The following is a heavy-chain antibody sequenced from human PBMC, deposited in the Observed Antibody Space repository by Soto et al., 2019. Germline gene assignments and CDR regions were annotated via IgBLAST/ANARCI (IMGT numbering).Heavy chain of an antibody. CDR2: IDGSGGIT. Sequence: LQSGGGLVQPGGSLTLSCAASGFSFGTTDMTCVRQAPGEGLEWVSTIDGSGGITYYADSVKGRFTISRDNSRKTVYLQMNSLRGDDTALYYCVKNSGWFNPWGQGAVVTVSS. CDR3: VKNSGWFNP. V-gene: IGHV3-23*01. J-gene: IGHJ5*02. D-gene: IGHD3-10*01. CDR1: GFSFGTTD.